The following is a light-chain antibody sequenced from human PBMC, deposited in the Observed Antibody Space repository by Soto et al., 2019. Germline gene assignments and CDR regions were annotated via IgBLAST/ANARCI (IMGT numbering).Light chain of an antibody. CDR1: QSVSSY. Sequence: EIVLTQSPATLSLSPGERATLSCRASQSVSSYLAWYQQKPGQAPRLLIYDASNRATGIPARFSGSGSGTAFTLTSSSLEPEDFAVYYCQQRSNWTFGGGTKVEIK. CDR3: QQRSNWT. J-gene: IGKJ4*01. CDR2: DAS. V-gene: IGKV3-11*01.